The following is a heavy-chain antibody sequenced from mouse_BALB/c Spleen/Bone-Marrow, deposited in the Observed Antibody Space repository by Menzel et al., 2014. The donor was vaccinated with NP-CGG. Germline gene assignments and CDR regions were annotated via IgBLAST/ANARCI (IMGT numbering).Heavy chain of an antibody. CDR3: VKRGYEDAMDY. CDR2: INPYNGGT. D-gene: IGHD2-14*01. CDR1: DYSFTGYT. V-gene: IGHV1-25*01. J-gene: IGHJ4*01. Sequence: EVQLQQSGPELVKPGASMKISCKASDYSFTGYTMNWVKQSHGKNLEWIGLINPYNGGTKYNQKFKGKATLTVDKSSNTAYMELHSLTSEDSAVYYCVKRGYEDAMDYWGQGTSVTVSS.